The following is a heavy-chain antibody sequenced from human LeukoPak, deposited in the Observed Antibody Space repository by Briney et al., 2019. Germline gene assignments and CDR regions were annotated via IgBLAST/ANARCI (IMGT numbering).Heavy chain of an antibody. J-gene: IGHJ3*02. V-gene: IGHV1-69*05. Sequence: SVKVSCKASGGTFSSYAISCVRQAPGQGLEWMGRIIPIFGTANYAQKFQGRVTITTDESTSTAYMELSSLRSEDTAVYYCARDRAHYYDSSGLDAFDIWGQGTMVTVSS. CDR1: GGTFSSYA. D-gene: IGHD3-22*01. CDR3: ARDRAHYYDSSGLDAFDI. CDR2: IIPIFGTA.